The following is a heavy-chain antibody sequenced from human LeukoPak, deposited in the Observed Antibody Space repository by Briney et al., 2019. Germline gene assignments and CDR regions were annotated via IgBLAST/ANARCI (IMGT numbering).Heavy chain of an antibody. CDR3: TTENKVLLWFGATGEDAFDI. V-gene: IGHV3-15*01. J-gene: IGHJ3*02. Sequence: GGSLRLSCAASGFTFSNAWMSWVRQAPGQGLEWVGRIKSKTDGGTTDYAAPVKGRFTISRDDSKNTLYLQMNSLKTEDTAVYYCTTENKVLLWFGATGEDAFDIWGQGTMVTVSS. D-gene: IGHD3-10*01. CDR2: IKSKTDGGTT. CDR1: GFTFSNAW.